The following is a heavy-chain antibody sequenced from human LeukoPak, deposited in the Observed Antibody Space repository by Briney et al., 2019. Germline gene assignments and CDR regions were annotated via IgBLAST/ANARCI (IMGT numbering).Heavy chain of an antibody. J-gene: IGHJ4*02. Sequence: ASVKVSCKASGYTVTSYDINWVRQATGQGLEWMGWMNPNSGNTGYAQKFQGRVTMTRNTSISTAYMELSSLRSEDTAVYYCARLVAATTDRIDYWGQGTLVTVSS. CDR1: GYTVTSYD. CDR3: ARLVAATTDRIDY. CDR2: MNPNSGNT. V-gene: IGHV1-8*01. D-gene: IGHD2-15*01.